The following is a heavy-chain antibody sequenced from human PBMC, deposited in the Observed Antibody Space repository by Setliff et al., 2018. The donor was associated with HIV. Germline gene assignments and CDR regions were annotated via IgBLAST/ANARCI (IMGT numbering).Heavy chain of an antibody. CDR3: ARDRAWYYYGSGSVFDY. CDR1: GGSISSSSYY. V-gene: IGHV4-39*07. CDR2: IYYSGST. J-gene: IGHJ4*02. D-gene: IGHD3-10*01. Sequence: SETLSLTCTVSGGSISSSSYYWGWIRQPPGKGLEWIGSIYYSGSTYYNPSLKSRVTISVDTSKNQFSLKLSSVTAADTAVYYCARDRAWYYYGSGSVFDYWGQGTLVTVSS.